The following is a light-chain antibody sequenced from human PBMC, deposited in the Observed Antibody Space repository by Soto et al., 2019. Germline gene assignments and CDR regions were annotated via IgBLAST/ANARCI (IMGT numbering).Light chain of an antibody. CDR2: DVS. CDR3: CLYAVTFYV. V-gene: IGLV2-11*01. J-gene: IGLJ1*01. Sequence: QSALTQPRSVSGSPGQSFTISCTGTSSDVGTYDFVSWYQQHPGKAPRLMIFDVSERPSGVPDRFSGSKSGNTASLTISGLQAEDEADYYCCLYAVTFYVFGTGTRSPS. CDR1: SSDVGTYDF.